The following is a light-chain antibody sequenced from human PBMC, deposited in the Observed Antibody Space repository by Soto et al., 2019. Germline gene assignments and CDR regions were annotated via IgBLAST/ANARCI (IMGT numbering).Light chain of an antibody. CDR2: EVT. CDR3: SSYTSSSTLPYV. Sequence: QSALTQPASVSGSPGQSITISCTGTSSDIGDYSYVSWYQQHPGKAPKLIIYEVTNRPSGVSDRFSGSKSGNTASLTISGLQAEDEADYHCSSYTSSSTLPYVLGTGTKVTVL. V-gene: IGLV2-14*01. J-gene: IGLJ1*01. CDR1: SSDIGDYSY.